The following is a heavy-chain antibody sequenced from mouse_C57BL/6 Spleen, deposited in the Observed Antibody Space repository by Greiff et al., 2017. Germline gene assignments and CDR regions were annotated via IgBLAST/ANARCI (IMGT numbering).Heavy chain of an antibody. CDR3: TRPYYGSS. CDR2: IDPETGGT. V-gene: IGHV1-15*01. D-gene: IGHD1-1*01. CDR1: GYTFTDYE. Sequence: QVHVKQSGAELVRPGASVTLSCKASGYTFTDYEMHWVKQTPVHGLEWIGAIDPETGGTAYNQKFKGKAILTADKSSSTAYMELRSLTSEDSAVYYCTRPYYGSSWGQGTSVTVSS. J-gene: IGHJ4*01.